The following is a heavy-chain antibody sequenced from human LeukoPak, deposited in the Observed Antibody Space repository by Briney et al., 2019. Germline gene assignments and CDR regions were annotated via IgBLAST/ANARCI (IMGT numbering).Heavy chain of an antibody. CDR3: ARDTIFGVVTDY. V-gene: IGHV3-11*01. D-gene: IGHD3-3*01. CDR1: GFTFSDYY. Sequence: PGGSLRLSCAASGFTFSDYYVSWTRQAPGKGLEWVSYISSSGSAIYYADSVKGRFTISRDNAKNSLYLQMNSLRAEDTAVYYCARDTIFGVVTDYWGQGTLVTVSS. CDR2: ISSSGSAI. J-gene: IGHJ4*02.